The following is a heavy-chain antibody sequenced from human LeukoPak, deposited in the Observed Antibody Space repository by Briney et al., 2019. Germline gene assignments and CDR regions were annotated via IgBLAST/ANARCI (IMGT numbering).Heavy chain of an antibody. D-gene: IGHD1-26*01. J-gene: IGHJ1*01. Sequence: QTGGSLRLSCAASGFTFSSYGMHWVRQAPGKGLEWVAVISYDGSNKYYADSVKGRFTISRDGSKNTLYLQLNSLRTEDTAIYYCVREREGSNSEHWGQGTLVTVSS. CDR3: VREREGSNSEH. V-gene: IGHV3-30*03. CDR2: ISYDGSNK. CDR1: GFTFSSYG.